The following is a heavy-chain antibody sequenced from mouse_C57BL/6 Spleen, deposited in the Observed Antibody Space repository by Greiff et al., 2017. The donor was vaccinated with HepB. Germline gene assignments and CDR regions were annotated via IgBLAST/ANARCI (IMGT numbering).Heavy chain of an antibody. D-gene: IGHD1-1*01. J-gene: IGHJ3*01. CDR3: ARGGDYYGSSYVDAY. CDR1: GYTFTSYW. V-gene: IGHV1-64*01. Sequence: QVQLQQSGAELVKPGASVKLSCKASGYTFTSYWMHWVKQRPGQGLEWIGMIHPNSGSTNYNEKFKSKATLTVDKSSSTAYMQLSSLTSEDSAVYYCARGGDYYGSSYVDAYWGQGTLVTVSA. CDR2: IHPNSGST.